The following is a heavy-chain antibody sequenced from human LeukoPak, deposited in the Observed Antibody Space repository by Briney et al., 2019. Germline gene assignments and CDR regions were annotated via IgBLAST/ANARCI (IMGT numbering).Heavy chain of an antibody. CDR1: GFTFSSYS. D-gene: IGHD2-2*01. CDR2: ISSSGGYI. Sequence: PGGSLRLSCAASGFTFSSYSMNWVRQAPGKGLEWVSLISSSGGYIYYADSVKGRFTISRDNSKNTLYLQMNSLRAEDTAVYYCAKVMGSTSWGYGMDVWGQGTTVTVSS. CDR3: AKVMGSTSWGYGMDV. V-gene: IGHV3-21*04. J-gene: IGHJ6*02.